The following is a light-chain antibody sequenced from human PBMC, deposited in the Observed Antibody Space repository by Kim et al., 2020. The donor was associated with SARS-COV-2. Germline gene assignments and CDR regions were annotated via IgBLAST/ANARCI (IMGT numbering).Light chain of an antibody. V-gene: IGKV1-16*01. CDR3: LAYKSHPWT. Sequence: DIQMTQSPSSLSASVGDRVTITCRASHDISNFLAWFQQRPGKAPKTLIFTASNLKTGVPSRFSGSGSGTDFTLTISNLQPEDFATYFCLAYKSHPWTFGQGTKVDIK. J-gene: IGKJ1*01. CDR2: TAS. CDR1: HDISNF.